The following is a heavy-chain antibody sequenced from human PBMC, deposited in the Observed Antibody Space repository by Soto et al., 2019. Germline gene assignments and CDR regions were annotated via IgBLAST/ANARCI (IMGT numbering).Heavy chain of an antibody. CDR2: IHYTGRN. D-gene: IGHD3-10*01. CDR1: GGFISSNNW. J-gene: IGHJ4*02. Sequence: QVQLQESGPGLVKPSGTLSLTCAVSGGFISSNNWWTWVRQSQGRGLEWIGEIHYTGRNNYNPSLTNRVTISMDESRNQFSLKMTSVTAADTAVYFCVRGSTGAGALQYYFIKWGQGIRVTVSS. V-gene: IGHV4-4*02. CDR3: VRGSTGAGALQYYFIK.